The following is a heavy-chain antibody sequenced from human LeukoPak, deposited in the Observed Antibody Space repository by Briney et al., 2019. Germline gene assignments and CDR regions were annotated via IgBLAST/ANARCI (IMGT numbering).Heavy chain of an antibody. Sequence: ASVKVSCKASGYTFTSYYMHWVRQAPGQGLEWMGIINPSGGSTSYAQKFQGRVTMTTDTSTSTAYMELRSLRSDDTAVYYCATYYYGSGANRNWFDPWGQGTLVTVSS. CDR3: ATYYYGSGANRNWFDP. V-gene: IGHV1-46*01. D-gene: IGHD3-10*01. CDR2: INPSGGST. J-gene: IGHJ5*02. CDR1: GYTFTSYY.